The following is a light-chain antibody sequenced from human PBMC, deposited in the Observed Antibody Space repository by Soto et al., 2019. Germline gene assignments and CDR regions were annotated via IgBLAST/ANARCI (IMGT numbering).Light chain of an antibody. CDR3: QQVKSYPRT. J-gene: IGKJ4*01. CDR1: QAITNN. V-gene: IGKV1-9*01. Sequence: DIQLTQSPFFLSESVGDRVTITCRASQAITNNLAWYQQKPGKPPTLLIYQESTLQSGVPSRFSGSKYGSQFTLTIDSLQPEDFATYYCQQVKSYPRTFGGGTKVEIK. CDR2: QES.